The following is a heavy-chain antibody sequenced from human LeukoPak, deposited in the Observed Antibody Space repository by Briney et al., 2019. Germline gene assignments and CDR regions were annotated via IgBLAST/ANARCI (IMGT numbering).Heavy chain of an antibody. CDR3: ARDPLYDSSGYYYVKLDY. D-gene: IGHD3-22*01. CDR1: GFTFSSYW. J-gene: IGHJ4*02. Sequence: GGSLRLSCAASGFTFSSYWMHWVRQAPGKGLVWVSRINSDGSSTSYADSVKGRFTISGDNAKNTLYLQMNSLRAEDTAVYYCARDPLYDSSGYYYVKLDYWGQGTLVTVSS. CDR2: INSDGSST. V-gene: IGHV3-74*01.